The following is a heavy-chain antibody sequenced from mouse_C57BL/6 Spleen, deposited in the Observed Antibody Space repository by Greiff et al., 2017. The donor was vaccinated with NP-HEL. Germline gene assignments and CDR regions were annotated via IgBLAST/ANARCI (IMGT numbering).Heavy chain of an antibody. D-gene: IGHD1-1*01. CDR2: ISDGGSYT. CDR3: ARDRGLLRTFDY. Sequence: EVHLVESGGGLVKPGGSLKLSCAASGFTFSSYAMSWVRQTPEKRLEWVATISDGGSYTYYPDNVKGRFTISRDNAKNNLYLQMSHLKSEDTAMYYCARDRGLLRTFDYWGQGTTLTVSS. V-gene: IGHV5-4*01. J-gene: IGHJ2*01. CDR1: GFTFSSYA.